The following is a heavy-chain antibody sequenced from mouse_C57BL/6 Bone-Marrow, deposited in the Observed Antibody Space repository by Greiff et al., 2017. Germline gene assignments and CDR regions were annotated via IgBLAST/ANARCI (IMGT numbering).Heavy chain of an antibody. CDR3: TPFYYGSSYWYFDV. D-gene: IGHD1-1*01. CDR2: IDPENGDT. J-gene: IGHJ1*03. Sequence: VQLQQSGAELVRPGASVKLSCTASGFNIKDDYMHWVKQRPEQGLEWIGWIDPENGDTEYASKFQGKATITADTSSNTAYLPLSSLTSEDTAVYYCTPFYYGSSYWYFDVWGTGTTVTVSS. V-gene: IGHV14-4*01. CDR1: GFNIKDDY.